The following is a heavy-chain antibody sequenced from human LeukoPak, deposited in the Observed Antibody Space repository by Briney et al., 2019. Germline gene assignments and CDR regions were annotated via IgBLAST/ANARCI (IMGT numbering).Heavy chain of an antibody. CDR3: TRDYSSSSGRASDI. D-gene: IGHD6-6*01. CDR1: GFTFTTYS. CDR2: ITTTSSTM. V-gene: IGHV3-48*01. J-gene: IGHJ3*02. Sequence: GGSLRLSCAASGFTFTTYSMNWVRQAPGKGLEWVSYITTTSSTMYYADSVKGRFTISRDNAKNSLYLQMNSLRAEDTAVYYCTRDYSSSSGRASDIWGQGTMVTVSS.